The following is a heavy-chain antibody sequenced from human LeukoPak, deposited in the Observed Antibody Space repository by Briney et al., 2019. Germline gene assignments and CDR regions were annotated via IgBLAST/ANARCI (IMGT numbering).Heavy chain of an antibody. D-gene: IGHD6-6*01. V-gene: IGHV4-34*01. J-gene: IGHJ5*02. CDR2: INHSGST. Sequence: SETLSLTCAVYGGSFSGYYWSWIRQPPGKGLEWIGEINHSGSTNYNPSLKSRVTISVDTSKNQFSLKLSSVTAADTAVYYCARGKGYSSSSMRFDPWGQGTLVTVYS. CDR1: GGSFSGYY. CDR3: ARGKGYSSSSMRFDP.